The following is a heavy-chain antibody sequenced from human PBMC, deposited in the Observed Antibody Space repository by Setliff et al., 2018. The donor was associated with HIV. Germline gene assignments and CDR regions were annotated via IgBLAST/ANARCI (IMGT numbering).Heavy chain of an antibody. V-gene: IGHV2-5*02. CDR1: GFSLSTSGVG. D-gene: IGHD3-10*01. CDR2: IYWDDDK. CDR3: AHSARIKRVRGVPNWFDS. J-gene: IGHJ5*01. Sequence: SGPTLVNPTPPLTLTCTFSGFSLSTSGVGVGWIRQPPGKALEWLAVIYWDDDKRYSPSLESRLTITKDTSKNQVVLTMTNMDLVDTATYFWAHSARIKRVRGVPNWFDSWGPGTLVTVSS.